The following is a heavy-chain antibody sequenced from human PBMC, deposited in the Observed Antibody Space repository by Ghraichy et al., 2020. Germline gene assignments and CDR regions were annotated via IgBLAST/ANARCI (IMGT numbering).Heavy chain of an antibody. Sequence: LSLTCVGSGFTFSSYSMNWVRQSPGKGLEWVSYITSSGRTIFYADSVKGRFTISRDSAQNSLYLQMNSLRDEDTAVYYCARGSMVVRFYYYDGMDVWGQGTTVTVSS. CDR2: ITSSGRTI. CDR3: ARGSMVVRFYYYDGMDV. CDR1: GFTFSSYS. J-gene: IGHJ6*02. D-gene: IGHD4-23*01. V-gene: IGHV3-48*02.